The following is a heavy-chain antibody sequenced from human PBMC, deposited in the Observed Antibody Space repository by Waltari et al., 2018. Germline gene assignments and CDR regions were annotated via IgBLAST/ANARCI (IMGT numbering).Heavy chain of an antibody. CDR1: GGSISSGSYY. J-gene: IGHJ4*02. CDR3: AILYYDSSGYYLDY. V-gene: IGHV4-61*02. D-gene: IGHD3-22*01. CDR2: IYTSGST. Sequence: QVQLQESGPGLVKPSQTLSLTCTVSGGSISSGSYYWSWTRQPAGKGLEWIGRIYTSGSTNYNPSLKSRVTISVDTSKNQFSLKLSSVTAADTAVYYCAILYYDSSGYYLDYWGQGTLVTVSS.